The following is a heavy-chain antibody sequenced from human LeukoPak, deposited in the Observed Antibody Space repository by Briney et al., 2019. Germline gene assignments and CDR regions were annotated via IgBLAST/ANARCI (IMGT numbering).Heavy chain of an antibody. V-gene: IGHV1-18*01. CDR1: GYTFTSYG. Sequence: ASVKVSCKASGYTFTSYGISWVRQAPGQGLEWMGWISAYNGNTNYAQKLQGRVTMTTDTSTSTAYMELRSLRSDDTAVYYCARDSAGVVGATHGSQDAFDIWGQGTMVTVSS. D-gene: IGHD1-26*01. J-gene: IGHJ3*02. CDR3: ARDSAGVVGATHGSQDAFDI. CDR2: ISAYNGNT.